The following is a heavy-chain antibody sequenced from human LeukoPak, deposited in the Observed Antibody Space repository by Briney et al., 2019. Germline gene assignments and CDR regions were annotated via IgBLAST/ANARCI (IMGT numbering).Heavy chain of an antibody. V-gene: IGHV4-34*01. Sequence: PSETLSLTCAVYGGSFSGYYWSWIRQPPGKGLEWIGEINHSGSTNYNPSLKSRVTISVDTSKNQFSLKLSSVTAADTAVYYCARNFITMVRGVGMSAFDIWGQGTMVTVSS. CDR2: INHSGST. CDR3: ARNFITMVRGVGMSAFDI. CDR1: GGSFSGYY. J-gene: IGHJ3*02. D-gene: IGHD3-10*01.